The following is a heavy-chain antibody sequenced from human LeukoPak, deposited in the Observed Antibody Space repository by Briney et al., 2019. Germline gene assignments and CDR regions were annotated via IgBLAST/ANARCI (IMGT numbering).Heavy chain of an antibody. V-gene: IGHV3-48*03. CDR2: ISGSGDTI. J-gene: IGHJ4*02. CDR1: GFTFSSYE. Sequence: GGSLRLSCAASGFTFSSYEMNWVRQAPGKGLEWVSCISGSGDTIYYADSVKGRFTISRDNAKNSLYLQMNSLRAEDTAVYYRARGNQWLAFDYWGQRTLVTVSS. CDR3: ARGNQWLAFDY. D-gene: IGHD6-19*01.